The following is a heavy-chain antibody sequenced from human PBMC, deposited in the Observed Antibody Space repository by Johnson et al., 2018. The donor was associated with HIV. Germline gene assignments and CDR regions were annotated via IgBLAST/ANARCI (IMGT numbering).Heavy chain of an antibody. CDR3: AKDSGYYDSSGYGAFDI. V-gene: IGHV3-43D*03. J-gene: IGHJ3*02. D-gene: IGHD3-22*01. CDR1: GFTFDDYA. Sequence: VQLVESGGVVVQPGGSLRLSCAASGFTFDDYAMHWVRQAPGKGLEWVSLISWDGGSTYYADSVKGRFTISRDNSKNSLYLQMNSLRAEDTALYYCAKDSGYYDSSGYGAFDIWGQGTMVTVSS. CDR2: ISWDGGST.